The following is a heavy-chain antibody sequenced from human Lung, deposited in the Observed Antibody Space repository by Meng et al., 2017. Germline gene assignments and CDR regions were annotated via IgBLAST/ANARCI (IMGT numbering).Heavy chain of an antibody. Sequence: GERQGRGAGLLQPSETLSLTCVVSGGSFSDYYWSWIRQPPGKGLEWIGEINHSGSTNYNPSLESRATISVDTSQNNLSLKLSSVTAADSAVYYCARGPTTMAHDFDYWGQGTLVTVSS. CDR2: INHSGST. CDR3: ARGPTTMAHDFDY. CDR1: GGSFSDYY. V-gene: IGHV4-34*01. D-gene: IGHD4-11*01. J-gene: IGHJ4*02.